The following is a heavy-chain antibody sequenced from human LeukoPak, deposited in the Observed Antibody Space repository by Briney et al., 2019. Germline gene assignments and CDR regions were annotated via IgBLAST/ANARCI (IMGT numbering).Heavy chain of an antibody. CDR1: GYSFTSYW. Sequence: GESLKISCKGSGYSFTSYWIGWVRQMPGKGLDWMGIIYPGDSDTRYSPSFQGQVTISADKSISTAYLQWSSLKASDTAKYYCARRRYYDTSGYSYFDYWGQGTLVTVSS. CDR3: ARRRYYDTSGYSYFDY. CDR2: IYPGDSDT. D-gene: IGHD3-22*01. J-gene: IGHJ4*02. V-gene: IGHV5-51*01.